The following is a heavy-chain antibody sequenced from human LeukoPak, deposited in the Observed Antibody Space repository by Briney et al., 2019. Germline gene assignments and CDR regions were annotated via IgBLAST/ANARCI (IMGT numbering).Heavy chain of an antibody. CDR1: GGSISSLY. CDR3: AVESYENSNYSPEVPGT. CDR2: IYYSGST. V-gene: IGHV4-59*08. Sequence: SETLSLTCTVSGGSISSLYYSWIRQPPGKGLEWIGYIYYSGSTNYNPSLKSRVTISVDTSKNQFSLKLSSVTAADTAVYYCAVESYENSNYSPEVPGTWGQGTLVTVSS. D-gene: IGHD3-22*01. J-gene: IGHJ4*02.